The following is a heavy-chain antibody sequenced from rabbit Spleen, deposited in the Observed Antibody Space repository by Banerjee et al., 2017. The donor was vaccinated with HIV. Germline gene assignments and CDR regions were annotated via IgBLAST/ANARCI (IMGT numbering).Heavy chain of an antibody. V-gene: IGHV1S40*01. D-gene: IGHD8-1*01. CDR2: IDAGDSGFT. J-gene: IGHJ6*01. Sequence: QSLEESGGDLVKPGASLTLTCKASGVSFSISSYMCWVRQAPGKGLEWIACIDAGDSGFTYFANWAKGRFTVSKTSSTTVTLHMTSLTAADTATYFCARDTGSSFSSYGMDLWGQGTLVTVS. CDR1: GVSFSISSY. CDR3: ARDTGSSFSSYGMDL.